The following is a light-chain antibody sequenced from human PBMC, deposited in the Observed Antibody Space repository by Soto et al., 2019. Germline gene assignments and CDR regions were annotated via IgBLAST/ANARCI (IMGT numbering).Light chain of an antibody. CDR3: QQYVNLPYT. CDR1: QDLTNF. Sequence: DIQMTQSPTSLAASVGDRVTITCQASQDLTNFLNWYQQKPGEAPKLPIYDTTTLEEGVPSRFSGGGSGTDFTFTINGLQPEDAAIYSCQQYVNLPYTFGQGTKLEIK. CDR2: DTT. V-gene: IGKV1-33*01. J-gene: IGKJ2*01.